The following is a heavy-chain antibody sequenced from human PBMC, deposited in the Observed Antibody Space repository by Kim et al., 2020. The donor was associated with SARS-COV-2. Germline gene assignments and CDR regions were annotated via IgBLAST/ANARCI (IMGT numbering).Heavy chain of an antibody. CDR3: ARHGVWGLRGYFDY. Sequence: PSPQSQTTISTDTAKNPLSLKLSSVTAADTAVYYCARHGVWGLRGYFDYWGQGTLVTVSS. J-gene: IGHJ4*02. D-gene: IGHD1-26*01. V-gene: IGHV4-39*01.